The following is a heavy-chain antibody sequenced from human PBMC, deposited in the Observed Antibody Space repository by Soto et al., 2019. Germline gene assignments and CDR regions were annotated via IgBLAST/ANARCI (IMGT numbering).Heavy chain of an antibody. Sequence: PGGSLRLSCAASGFTFSDYYMSWIRQAPGKGLEWVSYISSSGSTIYYADSVKGRFTISRDNSKNTLYLQMNSLRAEDTAVYYCAKDRGPAAIDAVDVWGKGTTVTVSS. CDR2: ISSSGSTI. CDR3: AKDRGPAAIDAVDV. J-gene: IGHJ6*04. CDR1: GFTFSDYY. V-gene: IGHV3-11*01. D-gene: IGHD2-2*01.